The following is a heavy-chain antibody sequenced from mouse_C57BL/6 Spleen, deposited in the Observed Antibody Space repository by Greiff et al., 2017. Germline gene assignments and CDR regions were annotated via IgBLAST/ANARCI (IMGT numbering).Heavy chain of an antibody. CDR1: GFTFNTYA. CDR2: IRSKSSNYAT. V-gene: IGHV10-3*01. CDR3: VRAHSNYEYFDV. Sequence: EVQVVESGGGLVQPKGSLKLSCAASGFTFNTYAMHWVRQAPGQGLEWVARIRSKSSNYATYYADSVKVRFTISRDDSPSMLYLQMNNLKTEDTAMFYCVRAHSNYEYFDVWGTGTTVTVSS. J-gene: IGHJ1*03. D-gene: IGHD2-5*01.